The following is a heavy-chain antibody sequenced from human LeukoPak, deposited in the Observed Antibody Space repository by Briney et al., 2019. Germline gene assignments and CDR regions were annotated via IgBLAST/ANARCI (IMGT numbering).Heavy chain of an antibody. V-gene: IGHV3-53*01. D-gene: IGHD3-22*01. J-gene: IGHJ4*02. Sequence: GGSLRLSCAASGFTVSSNYMSWVRQAPGKGLEWVSVIYSGGSTYYADSVKGRFTISRDNAKNSLYLQMNSLRAEDTAVYYCAKDRTRNYYDSSGYSYWGQGTLVTVSS. CDR3: AKDRTRNYYDSSGYSY. CDR1: GFTVSSNY. CDR2: IYSGGST.